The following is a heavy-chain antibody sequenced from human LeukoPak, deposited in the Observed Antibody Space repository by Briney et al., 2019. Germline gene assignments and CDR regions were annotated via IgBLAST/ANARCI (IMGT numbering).Heavy chain of an antibody. CDR3: ARSRTIFGVVIIAYYGMDV. CDR1: GYTFTSYD. Sequence: ASVKVSCKAPGYTFTSYDINWVRQATGQGLEWMGWMNPNSGNTGYAQKFQGRVTMTRNTSISTAYMELSSLRSEDTAVYYCARSRTIFGVVIIAYYGMDVWGQGTTVTVSS. J-gene: IGHJ6*02. CDR2: MNPNSGNT. V-gene: IGHV1-8*01. D-gene: IGHD3-3*01.